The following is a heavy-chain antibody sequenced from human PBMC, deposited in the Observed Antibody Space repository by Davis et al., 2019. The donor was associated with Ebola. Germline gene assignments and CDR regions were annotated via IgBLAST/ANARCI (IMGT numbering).Heavy chain of an antibody. V-gene: IGHV3-23*01. CDR1: GFTFTNYA. J-gene: IGHJ4*02. D-gene: IGHD6-19*01. CDR3: ATCGFCVSSSGIDH. CDR2: ISGAGYNT. Sequence: GESLKISCEASGFTFTNYAMSWVRQGPGQGLEWVAGISGAGYNTYHADSVKGRFTISRDNSKNTLYLQMNSLSADDTAVYYCATCGFCVSSSGIDHRGQGTLVTVSS.